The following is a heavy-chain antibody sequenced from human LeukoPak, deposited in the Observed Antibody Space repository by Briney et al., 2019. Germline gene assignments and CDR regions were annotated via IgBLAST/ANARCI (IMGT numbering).Heavy chain of an antibody. J-gene: IGHJ4*02. V-gene: IGHV1-18*01. CDR3: ARINGWLVSSGTVKYFDY. CDR2: ITTYNGNT. Sequence: ASVKVSCKASGYTFNKYGISWVRQAPGQGLEWMGWITTYNGNTNYAQKVQGRVTMTTDTSASTVYMELRSPRPDDTAVYYCARINGWLVSSGTVKYFDYWGQGTLVTVSS. CDR1: GYTFNKYG. D-gene: IGHD6-19*01.